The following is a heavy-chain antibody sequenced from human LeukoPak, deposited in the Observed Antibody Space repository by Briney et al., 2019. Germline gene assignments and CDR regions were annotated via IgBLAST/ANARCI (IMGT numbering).Heavy chain of an antibody. CDR1: GGSFSGYY. CDR2: INHSGST. Sequence: SETLSLTCAVYGGSFSGYYWSWIRQPPGKGLEWIGEINHSGSTNYNPSLKSRVTISVDTSKNQFSLKLSSVTAADTAVYYCARLGRSGYDYYYYMDAWGKGTTVTVSS. CDR3: ARLGRSGYDYYYYMDA. J-gene: IGHJ6*03. V-gene: IGHV4-34*01. D-gene: IGHD3-3*01.